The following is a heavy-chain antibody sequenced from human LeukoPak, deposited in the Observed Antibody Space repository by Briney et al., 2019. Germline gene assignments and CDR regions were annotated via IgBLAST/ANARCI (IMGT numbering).Heavy chain of an antibody. J-gene: IGHJ4*02. D-gene: IGHD2-15*01. CDR1: GFTVSSNY. CDR2: IYSGGST. V-gene: IGHV3-53*01. CDR3: AKERPTRRYCSGGSCYSRYFDY. Sequence: GGSLRLSCAASGFTVSSNYMSWVRQAPGKGLEWVSVIYSGGSTYYADSVKGRFTISRDISKNTLYLQMNSLRAEDTAVYYCAKERPTRRYCSGGSCYSRYFDYWGQGTLVTVSS.